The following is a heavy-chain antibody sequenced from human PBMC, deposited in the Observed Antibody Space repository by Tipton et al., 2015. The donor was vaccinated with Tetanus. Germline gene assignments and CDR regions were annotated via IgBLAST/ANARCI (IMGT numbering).Heavy chain of an antibody. Sequence: QSGAEVKKLGASVTVSCKASGYNFSSYDVNWVRRASGQGLEWLGWTNPPTGKTGYAEKFQGRVTMTADASISTAYLELTSLTSDDTAVYYCARGRVGAAYWGQGSLVTVSS. CDR1: GYNFSSYD. D-gene: IGHD2-15*01. V-gene: IGHV1-8*01. J-gene: IGHJ4*02. CDR3: ARGRVGAAY. CDR2: TNPPTGKT.